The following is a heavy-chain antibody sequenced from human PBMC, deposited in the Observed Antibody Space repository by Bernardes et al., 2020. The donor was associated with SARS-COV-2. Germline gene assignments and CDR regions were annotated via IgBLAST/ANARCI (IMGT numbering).Heavy chain of an antibody. CDR2: IYPGDSDT. J-gene: IGHJ3*02. V-gene: IGHV5-51*01. Sequence: GESLKISCKGSGYNYAKYWIGWVRQMPGKGLDWMGLIYPGDSDTVYSPSFQGHVTISADKSISTAYLQWSSLKASDTAIYYCARLESTKQREILHDAFDIWGQGTMVTVSS. D-gene: IGHD1-26*01. CDR1: GYNYAKYW. CDR3: ARLESTKQREILHDAFDI.